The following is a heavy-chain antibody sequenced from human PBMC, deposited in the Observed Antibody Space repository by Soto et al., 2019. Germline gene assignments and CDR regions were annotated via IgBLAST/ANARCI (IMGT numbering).Heavy chain of an antibody. CDR2: TYYRSKWSI. D-gene: IGHD3-10*01. CDR3: ARDDRPYGSGSYTGIDF. CDR1: GDSVSSNSAA. V-gene: IGHV6-1*01. Sequence: SHPLSLTCAISGDSVSSNSAAWNWIRQSPSRGLEWLGRTYYRSKWSIDYAVSVKSRITIRADTSKNQFSLQLDSVTPEDTAVYYCARDDRPYGSGSYTGIDFWGQGTPVTVSS. J-gene: IGHJ4*02.